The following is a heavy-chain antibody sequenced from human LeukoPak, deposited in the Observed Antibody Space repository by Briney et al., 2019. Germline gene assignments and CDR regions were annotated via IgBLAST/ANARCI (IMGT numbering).Heavy chain of an antibody. D-gene: IGHD2-2*01. V-gene: IGHV5-51*01. CDR3: ARHGRSYCSSTSCSLDY. J-gene: IGHJ4*02. CDR2: IYPGDSDT. CDR1: GYSFTSYW. Sequence: GESLQISCKGSGYSFTSYWIGWVRQMPGKGLEWMGIIYPGDSDTRYSPSFQGQVTISADKSISTAYLQWSSLKASDTAMYYCARHGRSYCSSTSCSLDYWGQGTLVTVSS.